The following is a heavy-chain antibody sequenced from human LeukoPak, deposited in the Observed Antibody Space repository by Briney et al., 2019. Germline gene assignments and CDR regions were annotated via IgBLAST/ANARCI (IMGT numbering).Heavy chain of an antibody. Sequence: GGSLRLSCAASGFTFSSYAMSWVRQAPGKGLEWVSDISGSGGSTYYADSVKGRFTTSRDNSKNTLDLQMNSPRAEDTAVYYGAKVVITTLIADYWGQGTLVTVSS. J-gene: IGHJ4*02. V-gene: IGHV3-23*01. CDR1: GFTFSSYA. CDR2: ISGSGGST. D-gene: IGHD3-22*01. CDR3: AKVVITTLIADY.